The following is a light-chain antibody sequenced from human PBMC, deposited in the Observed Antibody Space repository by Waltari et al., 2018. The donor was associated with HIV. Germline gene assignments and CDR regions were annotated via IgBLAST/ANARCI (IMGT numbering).Light chain of an antibody. J-gene: IGKJ3*01. CDR2: GAT. V-gene: IGKV1-9*01. Sequence: DILLTQSPPFLAASVGDRVTISCRASQGIRSYLAWFQQKPGRAPQLLIFGATTLQSGVPSRFSGSGSGTQFTLTINSLQPEDFATYDCQQHKTYPLTFGPGT. CDR3: QQHKTYPLT. CDR1: QGIRSY.